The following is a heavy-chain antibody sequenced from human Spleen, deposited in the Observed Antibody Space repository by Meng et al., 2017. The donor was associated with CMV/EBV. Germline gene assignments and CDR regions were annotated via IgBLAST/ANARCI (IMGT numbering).Heavy chain of an antibody. CDR2: INHSGST. CDR3: ATGTTGFISY. J-gene: IGHJ4*02. D-gene: IGHD4-17*01. CDR1: GGSFSGYY. V-gene: IGHV4-34*01. Sequence: LQPWGAGLLNPSETLSLTCAVYGGSFSGYYWSWIRQPPGKGLEWIGEINHSGSTNYNPSLKSRVTISVDTSKNQFSLKLSSVTAADTAVYYCATGTTGFISYWGQGTLVTVSS.